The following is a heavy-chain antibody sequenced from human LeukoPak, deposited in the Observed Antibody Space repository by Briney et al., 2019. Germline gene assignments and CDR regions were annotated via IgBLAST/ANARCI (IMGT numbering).Heavy chain of an antibody. V-gene: IGHV4-59*01. J-gene: IGHJ4*02. CDR2: IYYSGST. Sequence: KPSETLSLTCTVSGGSISSYYWSWIRQPPGKGLEWIGYIYYSGSTNYNPSLKSRVTISVDTSKNQFSLKLSSVTAADTAVYYRAGGYCSGGSCYSNFDYWGQGTLVTVSS. CDR1: GGSISSYY. D-gene: IGHD2-15*01. CDR3: AGGYCSGGSCYSNFDY.